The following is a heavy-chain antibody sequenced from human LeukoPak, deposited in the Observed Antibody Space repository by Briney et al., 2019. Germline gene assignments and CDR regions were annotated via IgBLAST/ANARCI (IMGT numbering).Heavy chain of an antibody. V-gene: IGHV1-8*01. CDR2: MNPNSGNT. Sequence: ASVKVSCKASGYTFTSYDINWVRQATGQGLEWMGWMNPNSGNTGYAQEFQGRVTMTRNTSISTAYMELSSLRSEDTAVYYCAGERGQYSSSSGWFDPWGQGTLVTVSS. CDR1: GYTFTSYD. J-gene: IGHJ5*02. D-gene: IGHD6-6*01. CDR3: AGERGQYSSSSGWFDP.